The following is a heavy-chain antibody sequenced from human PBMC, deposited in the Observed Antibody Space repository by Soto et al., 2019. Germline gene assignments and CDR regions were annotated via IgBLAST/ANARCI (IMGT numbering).Heavy chain of an antibody. CDR3: VRGGGGGLFDP. V-gene: IGHV3-11*06. CDR2: ISPGSRYP. D-gene: IGHD2-15*01. J-gene: IGHJ5*02. Sequence: GSLRLSCAGSGFSFVDSYMSWIRQAPGKGLEWLSYISPGSRYPAYADSVKGRFTVSRDNAKRSLYLQMMSLTAEDTAIYYCVRGGGGGLFDPWGQGTMVTVSS. CDR1: GFSFVDSY.